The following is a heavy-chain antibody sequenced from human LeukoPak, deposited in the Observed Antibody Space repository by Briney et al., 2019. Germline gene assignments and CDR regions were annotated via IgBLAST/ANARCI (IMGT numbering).Heavy chain of an antibody. V-gene: IGHV3-48*04. Sequence: GGSLRLSCAASGFTFSSYSMNWVRQAPGKGLEWVSYISSSSSTIYYADSVKGRFTISRDNAKNTLFLQMNSLGAEDTAVYYCARTSGSNWPVYYWGQGTLVTVSS. CDR3: ARTSGSNWPVYY. J-gene: IGHJ4*02. D-gene: IGHD6-13*01. CDR1: GFTFSSYS. CDR2: ISSSSSTI.